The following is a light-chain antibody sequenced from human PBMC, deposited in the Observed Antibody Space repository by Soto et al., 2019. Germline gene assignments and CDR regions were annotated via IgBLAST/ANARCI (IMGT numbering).Light chain of an antibody. J-gene: IGKJ5*01. CDR3: QHFLSYPTT. CDR2: DAS. Sequence: IQLTQSPASLSASVGERVTITCRASQDIRGALAWYQQSPGEAPQLLIYDASTLESGVPSRFSGSSSGTYFPLPISSLQPKDFATYCCQHFLSYPTTFGRGTRLEI. CDR1: QDIRGA. V-gene: IGKV1-13*02.